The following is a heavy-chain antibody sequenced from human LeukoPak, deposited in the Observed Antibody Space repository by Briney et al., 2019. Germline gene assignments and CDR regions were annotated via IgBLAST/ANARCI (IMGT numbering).Heavy chain of an antibody. J-gene: IGHJ3*02. CDR2: ISWNSGSI. D-gene: IGHD6-19*01. V-gene: IGHV3-9*01. CDR3: AKAKGAVADKDAFDI. CDR1: GFAFDDYA. Sequence: RSLRLSCAASGFAFDDYAMHWVRQAPGKGLEWVSGISWNSGSIGYADSVKGRFTISRDNAKNSLYLQMNSLRAEDTALYYCAKAKGAVADKDAFDIWGQGTMVTVSS.